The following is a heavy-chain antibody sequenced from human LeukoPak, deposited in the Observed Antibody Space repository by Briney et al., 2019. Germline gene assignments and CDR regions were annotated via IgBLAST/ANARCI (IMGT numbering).Heavy chain of an antibody. Sequence: AGSPLRLPCAPSGYTFRSYPMPGLRRARGKGLEGLTVIPYDGCNRYYSDSVKGRFTISRDNSKNALYLQMNSLRAEDTAVYYCARAKVPTMVRGIIITLYYYYGMDVWGQGTTVTVSS. CDR2: IPYDGCNR. CDR3: ARAKVPTMVRGIIITLYYYYGMDV. V-gene: IGHV3-30*04. D-gene: IGHD3-10*01. CDR1: GYTFRSYP. J-gene: IGHJ6*02.